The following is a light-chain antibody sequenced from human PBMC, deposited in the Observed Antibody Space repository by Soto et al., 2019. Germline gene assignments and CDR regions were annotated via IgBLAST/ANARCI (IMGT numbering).Light chain of an antibody. Sequence: NQSPSTLSSSAGDRDTITCRASQSVGRYVAWYQQKPGQAPRLLIYGASNRATGIPDRFSGSGSGTEFTLTISRLEPEDFAVYYCQQYGSSGTFAQGTKVDIK. V-gene: IGKV3-20*01. CDR3: QQYGSSGT. CDR1: QSVGRY. CDR2: GAS. J-gene: IGKJ1*01.